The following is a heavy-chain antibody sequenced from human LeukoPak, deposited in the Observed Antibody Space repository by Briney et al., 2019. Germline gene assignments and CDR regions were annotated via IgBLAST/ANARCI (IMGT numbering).Heavy chain of an antibody. V-gene: IGHV3-21*01. J-gene: IGHJ6*02. CDR3: ARYSSSWIRMDV. D-gene: IGHD6-13*01. Sequence: GGSLRLSCAASGFTFSSYSMSWVRQAPGKGLEWVSSISSSSSYIYYADSVKGRFTISRDNAKNSLYLQMNSLRAEDTAVYYCARYSSSWIRMDVWGQGTTVTVSS. CDR1: GFTFSSYS. CDR2: ISSSSSYI.